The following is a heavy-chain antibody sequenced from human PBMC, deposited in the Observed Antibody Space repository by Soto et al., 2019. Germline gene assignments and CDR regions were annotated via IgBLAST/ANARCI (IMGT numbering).Heavy chain of an antibody. CDR1: GYTFTRSG. Sequence: ASVKVSCKASGYTFTRSGISWVRQAPGQGLEWMGWISTYNGDTNYAQTFQGRVTMTTDTSTSTVHMEVNSLKTEDTAVYYCTRGLVDSSPPYTYHGMDVWGQGTTVTVSS. CDR3: TRGLVDSSPPYTYHGMDV. J-gene: IGHJ6*02. V-gene: IGHV1-18*01. D-gene: IGHD3-9*01. CDR2: ISTYNGDT.